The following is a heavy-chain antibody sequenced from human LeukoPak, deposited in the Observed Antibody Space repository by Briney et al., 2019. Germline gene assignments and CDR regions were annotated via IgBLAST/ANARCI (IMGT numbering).Heavy chain of an antibody. V-gene: IGHV3-23*01. D-gene: IGHD5-12*01. CDR3: AKDRYPVATTHPYYYGMDV. Sequence: QAGGSLRLSCAASGFTFSSYEMNWVRQAPGKGLEWVSAISGSGGSTYYADSVKGRFTISRDNSKNTLYLQMNSLRAEDTAVYYCAKDRYPVATTHPYYYGMDVWGQGTTVTVSS. CDR2: ISGSGGST. J-gene: IGHJ6*02. CDR1: GFTFSSYE.